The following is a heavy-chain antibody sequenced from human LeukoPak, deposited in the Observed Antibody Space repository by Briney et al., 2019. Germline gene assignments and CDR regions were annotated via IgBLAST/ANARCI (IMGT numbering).Heavy chain of an antibody. CDR2: TRNRANSYTT. J-gene: IGHJ4*02. CDR3: AKDFNYGPYYFDY. V-gene: IGHV3-72*01. D-gene: IGHD3-16*01. Sequence: PGGSLRLSCAVSGFTFSDHYMDWVRQAPGKGLEWVGRTRNRANSYTTEYAASVKGRFTISRDDSKNSLYLQMNSLRAEDTAVYYCAKDFNYGPYYFDYWGQGTLVTVSS. CDR1: GFTFSDHY.